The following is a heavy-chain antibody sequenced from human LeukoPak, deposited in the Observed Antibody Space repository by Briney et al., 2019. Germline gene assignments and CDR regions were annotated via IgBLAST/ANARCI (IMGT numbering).Heavy chain of an antibody. D-gene: IGHD3-22*01. V-gene: IGHV4-38-2*02. CDR1: GYSISTGYY. J-gene: IGHJ4*02. CDR3: ARDFRGCDRSGYFAT. Sequence: PSETLSLTCAVSGYSISTGYYWGWIRQPPGKGLEWIGSFHHSGSTYYNPSLKSRVTISVDTSKNQFSLKLTSVTAADTAVYYCARDFRGCDRSGYFATWGQGTLVTVSS. CDR2: FHHSGST.